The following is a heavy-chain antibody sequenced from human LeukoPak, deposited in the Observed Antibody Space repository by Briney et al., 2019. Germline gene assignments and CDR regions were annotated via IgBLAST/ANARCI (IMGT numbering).Heavy chain of an antibody. CDR2: LSGSGITT. V-gene: IGHV3-23*01. CDR3: AKGIYSSGWSYFDY. D-gene: IGHD6-19*01. CDR1: GFTFRTYA. J-gene: IGHJ4*01. Sequence: GRSLTLSCAASGFTFRTYAMLWVRQAPGKGLEWVSTLSGSGITTYYADSVKGRFTISRDNSKNTLYLQMNSLRAEDTAVYYCAKGIYSSGWSYFDYWGHGTLVTVSS.